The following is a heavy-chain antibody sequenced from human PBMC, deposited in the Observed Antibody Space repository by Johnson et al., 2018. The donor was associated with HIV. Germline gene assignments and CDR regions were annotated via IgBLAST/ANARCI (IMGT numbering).Heavy chain of an antibody. Sequence: VQLVESGGGLVKPGGSLRLSCAASGFSLSDYYMNWIRQAPGKGLEWVANIKQDGSEKYSVDSVKGRFTISRDNAKSSLYLQMNSLRAEDTAVYYCARDRSSWYGGDAFDIWGHGTMVTVSS. D-gene: IGHD6-13*01. J-gene: IGHJ3*02. CDR1: GFSLSDYY. CDR2: IKQDGSEK. CDR3: ARDRSSWYGGDAFDI. V-gene: IGHV3-7*01.